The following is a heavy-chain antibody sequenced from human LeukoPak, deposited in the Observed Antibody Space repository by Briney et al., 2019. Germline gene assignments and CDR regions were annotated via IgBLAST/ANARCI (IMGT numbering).Heavy chain of an antibody. CDR1: GGSISSGDYY. Sequence: SETLFLTCTVSGGSISSGDYYWSWIRQPPGKGLEWIGYIYYSGSTYYNPSLKSRVTISVDTSKNQFSLKLSSVTAADTAVYYCARVTRHDFDWLSSLDYWGQGTLVTVSS. CDR2: IYYSGST. V-gene: IGHV4-30-4*01. J-gene: IGHJ4*02. D-gene: IGHD3-9*01. CDR3: ARVTRHDFDWLSSLDY.